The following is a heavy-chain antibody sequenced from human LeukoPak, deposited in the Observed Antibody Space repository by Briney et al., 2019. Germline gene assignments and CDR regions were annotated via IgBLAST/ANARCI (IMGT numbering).Heavy chain of an antibody. CDR3: SRAPGQWLGTGMDV. CDR1: GGSISSDY. J-gene: IGHJ6*02. CDR2: IYYSGNT. Sequence: PSETLSLTCTVSGGSISSDYWNWIRQPPGKALEWIGYIYYSGNTNYNPSLESRVTISVDPSKTQFSLTLTPVTAADTAVYYCSRAPGQWLGTGMDVWGQGTTVTVSS. D-gene: IGHD6-19*01. V-gene: IGHV4-59*01.